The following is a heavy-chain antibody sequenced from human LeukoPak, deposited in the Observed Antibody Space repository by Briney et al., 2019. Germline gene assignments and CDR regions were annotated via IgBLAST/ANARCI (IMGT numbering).Heavy chain of an antibody. CDR1: GFTFCSYA. J-gene: IGHJ4*02. Sequence: PGGSLRLSCAASGFTFCSYAMSWVRQAPGKGLEWVSAITGSGGTYYADSVKGRFTVSRDNSKNTLYLQMNSRSAEETAVYYCAKRLPHHFDYWGQGTLVTFSS. CDR2: ITGSGGT. V-gene: IGHV3-23*01. D-gene: IGHD5/OR15-5a*01. CDR3: AKRLPHHFDY.